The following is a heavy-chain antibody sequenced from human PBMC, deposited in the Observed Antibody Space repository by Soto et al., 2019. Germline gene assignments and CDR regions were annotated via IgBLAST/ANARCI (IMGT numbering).Heavy chain of an antibody. CDR1: GFTFSGSA. CDR3: TRVETSHFDY. Sequence: GGSLRLSCAASGFTFSGSAIHWVRQASGKGLEWVGRIRSKASTYATAYAASVKGRFTIFRDDSRNTAYLQMNSLKTEDTAVYYCTRVETSHFDYWGQGTLVTVSS. D-gene: IGHD3-3*01. CDR2: IRSKASTYAT. J-gene: IGHJ4*02. V-gene: IGHV3-73*01.